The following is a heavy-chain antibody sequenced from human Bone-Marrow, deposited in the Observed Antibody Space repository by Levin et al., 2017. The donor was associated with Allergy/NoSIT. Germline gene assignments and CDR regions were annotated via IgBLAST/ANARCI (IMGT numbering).Heavy chain of an antibody. CDR1: GFTFNNYA. Sequence: GGSLRLSCAASGFTFNNYAMIWVRQAPGKGLEWVSYISGSGIDTNYAASVKGRSTTYSDNSKRTPYLQMHSLAADATDVYYCATYQWDTIFGVVRPFDYWGQGTLVTVSS. J-gene: IGHJ4*02. V-gene: IGHV3-23*01. D-gene: IGHD3-3*01. CDR2: ISGSGIDT. CDR3: ATYQWDTIFGVVRPFDY.